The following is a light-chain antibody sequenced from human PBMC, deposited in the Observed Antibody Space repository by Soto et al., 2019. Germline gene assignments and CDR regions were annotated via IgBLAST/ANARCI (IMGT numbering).Light chain of an antibody. V-gene: IGLV2-14*03. Sequence: QSALTQPASVSDSPGQSITISCIGTSSDIGAFNHVSWHQQHPGKAPKLIIYDVINRPSGVSNRFSGSKSGNTASLTISGLQAEDEADYYCSSYTSSSTLVFGGGTKLTVL. CDR3: SSYTSSSTLV. J-gene: IGLJ3*02. CDR1: SSDIGAFNH. CDR2: DVI.